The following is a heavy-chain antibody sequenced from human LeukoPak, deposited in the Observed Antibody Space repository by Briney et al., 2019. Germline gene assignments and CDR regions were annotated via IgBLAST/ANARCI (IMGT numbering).Heavy chain of an antibody. D-gene: IGHD6-19*01. Sequence: GGSLRLSCAASGFMFSNYAMSWVRQAPGKGLERVSAITASGGDTFSADSVKGRFTISRDNSKDTLYLQMNSLRAEDTAVYYCATAGGSSGSYPLIYWGQGTLVTVSS. V-gene: IGHV3-23*01. CDR3: ATAGGSSGSYPLIY. J-gene: IGHJ4*02. CDR2: ITASGGDT. CDR1: GFMFSNYA.